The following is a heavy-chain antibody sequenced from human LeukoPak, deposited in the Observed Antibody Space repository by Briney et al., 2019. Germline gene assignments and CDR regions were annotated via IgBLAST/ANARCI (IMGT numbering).Heavy chain of an antibody. CDR2: ISSSSSYI. Sequence: PGGSRRLSCAASGFTFSNYWMTWVRQAPGKGLEWVSSISSSSSYIYYADSVKGRFTISRDNAKNSLYLQMNSLRAEDTAVYYCARDPLIEKVVIIPYYYYYYMDVWGKGTTVTVSS. CDR1: GFTFSNYW. CDR3: ARDPLIEKVVIIPYYYYYYMDV. V-gene: IGHV3-21*01. D-gene: IGHD3-3*01. J-gene: IGHJ6*03.